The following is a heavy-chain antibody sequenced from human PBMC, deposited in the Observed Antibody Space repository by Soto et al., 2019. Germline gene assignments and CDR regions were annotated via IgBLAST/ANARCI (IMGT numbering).Heavy chain of an antibody. D-gene: IGHD5-18*01. J-gene: IGHJ4*02. Sequence: ASETLSLTCTVSGGSISSYYWSWIRQPAGKGLEWIGRIYTSGSTNYNPSLKSRVTMSVDTSKNQFSLKLSSVTAADTAVYYCAYGGYSYGPDYWGQGTLVTVSS. CDR1: GGSISSYY. V-gene: IGHV4-4*07. CDR2: IYTSGST. CDR3: AYGGYSYGPDY.